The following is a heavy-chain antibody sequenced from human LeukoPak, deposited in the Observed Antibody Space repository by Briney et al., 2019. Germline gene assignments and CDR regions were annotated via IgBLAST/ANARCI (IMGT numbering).Heavy chain of an antibody. Sequence: GGSLRLSCAASGFTVSNNYMSWVRQAPGKGLEWVSVIYNGGSTYYADSVKGRFTVSRDNSKNTLYLQMNSLRAEDTAVYYCARRSSRDYYYYGMDVWGQGTTVTVSS. V-gene: IGHV3-66*04. D-gene: IGHD6-19*01. CDR3: ARRSSRDYYYYGMDV. CDR2: IYNGGST. CDR1: GFTVSNNY. J-gene: IGHJ6*02.